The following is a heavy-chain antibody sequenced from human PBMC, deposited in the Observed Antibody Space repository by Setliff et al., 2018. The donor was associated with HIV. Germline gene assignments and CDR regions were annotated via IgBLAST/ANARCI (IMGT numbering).Heavy chain of an antibody. CDR2: IHAGNGYT. CDR3: ARIWGIPPLYYFDY. Sequence: ASVKVSCKASGYTFTSYAMHWVRQAPGQRLEWMGWIHAGNGYTKYSQKFQGRVTFTRDTSASAAYMDLSSLRSEDTSVYYCARIWGIPPLYYFDYWGQGTLVTVSS. CDR1: GYTFTSYA. J-gene: IGHJ4*02. D-gene: IGHD3-16*01. V-gene: IGHV1-3*01.